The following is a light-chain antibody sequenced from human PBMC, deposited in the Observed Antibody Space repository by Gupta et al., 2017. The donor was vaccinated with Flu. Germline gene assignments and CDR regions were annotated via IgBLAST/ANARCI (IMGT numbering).Light chain of an antibody. CDR2: TNN. CDR3: AAWDDSLNGYV. J-gene: IGLJ1*01. CDR1: SSNIGSNT. V-gene: IGLV1-44*01. Sequence: QSVLTQPPSASETHGQRVTSSCSGSSSNIGSNTVNWYQQLPGTAPKVLIYTNNQRPSVVPDRFSGSKSGTSASLAISGLQSEDEADYYCAAWDDSLNGYVFGTGTKVTVL.